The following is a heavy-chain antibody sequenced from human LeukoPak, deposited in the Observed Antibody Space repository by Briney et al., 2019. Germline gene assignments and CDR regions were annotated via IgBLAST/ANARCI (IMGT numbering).Heavy chain of an antibody. D-gene: IGHD3-3*01. Sequence: GGSLRLSCAASGFTFSAYSMNWVRQAPGKGLEWVAFISSDSGDVYYGDSVKGRFTIYRDNVKNTLYLQMNSLRAEDTAVYYCARALWDFWSGYPGGAFDYWGQGTLVTVSS. V-gene: IGHV3-48*01. CDR2: ISSDSGDV. J-gene: IGHJ4*02. CDR1: GFTFSAYS. CDR3: ARALWDFWSGYPGGAFDY.